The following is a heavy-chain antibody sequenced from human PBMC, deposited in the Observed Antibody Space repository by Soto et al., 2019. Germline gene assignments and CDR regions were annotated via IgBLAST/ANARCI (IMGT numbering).Heavy chain of an antibody. CDR2: IIPIFGTA. V-gene: IGHV1-69*13. CDR3: ARSMVRGVIITDYYYYGMDV. J-gene: IGHJ6*02. Sequence: SVKVSCKASGGTFSSYAISWVRQAPGQGLEWMGGIIPIFGTANYAQKFQGRVTITADESTSTAYMELSSLRSEDTAVYYCARSMVRGVIITDYYYYGMDVWGQGTTVTVSS. D-gene: IGHD3-10*01. CDR1: GGTFSSYA.